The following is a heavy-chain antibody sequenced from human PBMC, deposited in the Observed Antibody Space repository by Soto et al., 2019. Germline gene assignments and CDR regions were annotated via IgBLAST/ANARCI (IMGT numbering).Heavy chain of an antibody. CDR1: GFTFSSYW. CDR2: INRDGSSA. CDR3: ARETYRTFYFDN. Sequence: HPVGSLRLSCAASGFTFSSYWMHWVRQAPGKGLVWVSRINRDGSSANYADSVKGRFTISRDNAKKTLYLQMNSLRAEDAAVYYCARETYRTFYFDNWGQGALVTVSS. J-gene: IGHJ4*02. V-gene: IGHV3-74*01. D-gene: IGHD1-1*01.